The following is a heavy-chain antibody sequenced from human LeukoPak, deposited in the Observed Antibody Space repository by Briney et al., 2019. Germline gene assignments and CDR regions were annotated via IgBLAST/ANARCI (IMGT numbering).Heavy chain of an antibody. V-gene: IGHV3-13*04. CDR1: GFTFSSYD. D-gene: IGHD7-27*01. J-gene: IGHJ2*01. CDR3: ARTGDDWYFDL. Sequence: PGGSLRLSCVASGFTFSSYDMHWVRQPTGKSLEWVSAIGTGGDTYYPASVKGRFTISRENAKNSLYLQMNSLRAGDTAVYYCARTGDDWYFDLWGRGTLVTVSS. CDR2: IGTGGDT.